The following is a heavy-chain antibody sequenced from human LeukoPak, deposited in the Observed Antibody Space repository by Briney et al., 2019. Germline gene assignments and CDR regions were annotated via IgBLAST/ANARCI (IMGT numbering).Heavy chain of an antibody. D-gene: IGHD6-13*01. J-gene: IGHJ4*02. V-gene: IGHV3-7*04. CDR3: VREAAALSDS. CDR2: IKYDGSEK. Sequence: GGSLRLSCAASGFTFANYAMCWARQAPGKGLEWVGNIKYDGSEKYYVDSVKGRFTISRDNGKNSLYLQMNSLSADDTAVYYCVREAAALSDSWGLGTLVTVSS. CDR1: GFTFANYA.